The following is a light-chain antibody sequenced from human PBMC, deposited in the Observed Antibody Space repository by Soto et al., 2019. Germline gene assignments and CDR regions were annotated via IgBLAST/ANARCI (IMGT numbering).Light chain of an antibody. CDR1: QSVSSN. J-gene: IGKJ5*01. CDR2: DTS. CDR3: QQYGSSPVT. Sequence: EIVLTQSPGTLSLSPGERATLSCRASQSVSSNLAWYQQKPGQAPRLLIYDTSTRATGIPDRFSGSGSGTDFTLAISRLEPEDFAVYYCQQYGSSPVTFGQGTRLEIK. V-gene: IGKV3-20*01.